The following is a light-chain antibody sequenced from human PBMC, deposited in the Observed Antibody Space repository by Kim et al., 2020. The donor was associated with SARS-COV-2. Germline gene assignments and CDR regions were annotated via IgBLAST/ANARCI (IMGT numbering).Light chain of an antibody. V-gene: IGKV3-15*01. CDR2: GAS. CDR1: QSVGNN. Sequence: SPGETATLSCRASQSVGNNVAWYQQKLGQAPRLLIYGASTRATDIPPRFSGAGSETEFTLTITSLQSEDFAVYFCQHYDNWPPYTFGQGTKVDIK. CDR3: QHYDNWPPYT. J-gene: IGKJ2*01.